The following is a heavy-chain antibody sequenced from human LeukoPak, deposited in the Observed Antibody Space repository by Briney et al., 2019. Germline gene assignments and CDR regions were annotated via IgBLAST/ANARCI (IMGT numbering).Heavy chain of an antibody. Sequence: PGGSLRLSCAASGCTFSSYAMHWVRQAPDKGLEWVAVISHDGSNKYYADSVKGRFSISRDNSKNTLYLQMNGLRAGETAMYYCATPYTSGWSLYFDNWGQGTLVTVSS. J-gene: IGHJ4*02. V-gene: IGHV3-30-3*01. D-gene: IGHD6-19*01. CDR3: ATPYTSGWSLYFDN. CDR1: GCTFSSYA. CDR2: ISHDGSNK.